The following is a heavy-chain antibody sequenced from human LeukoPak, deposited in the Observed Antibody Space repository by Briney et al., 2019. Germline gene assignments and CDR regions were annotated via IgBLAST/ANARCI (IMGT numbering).Heavy chain of an antibody. V-gene: IGHV4-30-2*01. J-gene: IGHJ5*02. CDR1: GGSISSGGYY. CDR3: ARDQVAARPAQNWFDP. Sequence: SETLSLTCTVSGGSISSGGYYWSWIRQPPGKGLEWIGYIYHSGSTYYNPSLKSRVTISVDRSKNQFSLKLSSVTAADTAVYYCARDQVAARPAQNWFDPWGQGTLVTVSS. CDR2: IYHSGST. D-gene: IGHD6-6*01.